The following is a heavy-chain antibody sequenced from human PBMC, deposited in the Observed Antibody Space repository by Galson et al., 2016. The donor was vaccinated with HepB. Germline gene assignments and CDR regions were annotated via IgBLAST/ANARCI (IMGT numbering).Heavy chain of an antibody. CDR3: SRDLWDTVVVPSAPGLNWFDP. CDR2: IKGDGSDK. Sequence: GLEWVATIKGDGSDKYYVDSVKGRFTISRDNAHTSVYLQMNSLRAEDTGLYYCSRDLWDTVVVPSAPGLNWFDPWGQGTLVSVSS. J-gene: IGHJ5*02. V-gene: IGHV3-7*03. D-gene: IGHD2-2*01.